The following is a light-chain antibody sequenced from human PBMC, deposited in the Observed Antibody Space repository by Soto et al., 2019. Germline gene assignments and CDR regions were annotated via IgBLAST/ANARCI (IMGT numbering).Light chain of an antibody. J-gene: IGLJ1*01. V-gene: IGLV2-14*01. CDR2: GVS. CDR1: ISDFVVYNY. CDR3: ISHTTTSSALQV. Sequence: QSVLTQPASVSGSPGQSITISCTGTISDFVVYNYVSWYQQHPGKAPKIILYGVSNRPSGVSNRFSGSKSGNTASLTISGLQAEDEADYYCISHTTTSSALQVFGTGTKVTVL.